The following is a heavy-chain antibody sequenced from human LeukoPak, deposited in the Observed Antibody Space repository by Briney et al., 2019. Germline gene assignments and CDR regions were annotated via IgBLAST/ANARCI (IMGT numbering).Heavy chain of an antibody. D-gene: IGHD3-22*01. V-gene: IGHV3-23*01. Sequence: GGPLRLPCAASGFTFSSYAMRWARQAPGKGLEWVSAISGSGGSTYYADSVKGRFTISRDNSKNTLYLKMNSLRAEDTAVYYCAKVKYYYDSSGYPADYWGQGTLVTVSS. J-gene: IGHJ4*02. CDR3: AKVKYYYDSSGYPADY. CDR2: ISGSGGST. CDR1: GFTFSSYA.